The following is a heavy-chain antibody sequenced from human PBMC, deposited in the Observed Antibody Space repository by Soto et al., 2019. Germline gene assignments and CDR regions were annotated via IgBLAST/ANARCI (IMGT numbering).Heavy chain of an antibody. J-gene: IGHJ6*02. CDR3: AHVAYSGYDKSENYYYGMDV. V-gene: IGHV1-69*01. CDR1: GGTFSSYA. D-gene: IGHD5-12*01. CDR2: IIPIFGTA. Sequence: QVQLVQSGAEVKKPGSSVKVSCKASGGTFSSYAISWVRQAPGQGLEWMGGIIPIFGTANYAQKFQGRVTITADESTSTAYMELSSLRSEDTAVYYCAHVAYSGYDKSENYYYGMDVWGQGTTVTVSS.